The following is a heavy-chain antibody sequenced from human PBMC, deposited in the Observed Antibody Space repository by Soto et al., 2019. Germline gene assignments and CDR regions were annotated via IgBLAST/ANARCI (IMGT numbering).Heavy chain of an antibody. J-gene: IGHJ4*02. V-gene: IGHV3-30-3*01. CDR3: ARDQGGYSYGACDY. CDR2: ISYDGSNK. Sequence: QVQLVESGGGVVQPGRSLRLSCAASGFTFSSYAMHWVRQAPGKGLELVAVISYDGSNKYYADSVKGRFTTSRDNSKKTPNLQMDSLRAEDTAVYYCARDQGGYSYGACDYWGQGTLVTVSS. D-gene: IGHD5-18*01. CDR1: GFTFSSYA.